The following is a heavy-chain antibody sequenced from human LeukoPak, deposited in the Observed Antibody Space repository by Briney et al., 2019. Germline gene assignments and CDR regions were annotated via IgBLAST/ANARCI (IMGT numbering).Heavy chain of an antibody. CDR3: TRSKGRGDGYNF. D-gene: IGHD5-24*01. J-gene: IGHJ4*02. V-gene: IGHV1-69*04. Sequence: ASVKVSCKASGGTFSSYAISWVRQAPGQGLEWMRRIIPILGIANYAQKFQGRVTITADKSTSTAYMELSSLRSEDTAVYYCTRSKGRGDGYNFWGQGTLVTVSS. CDR2: IIPILGIA. CDR1: GGTFSSYA.